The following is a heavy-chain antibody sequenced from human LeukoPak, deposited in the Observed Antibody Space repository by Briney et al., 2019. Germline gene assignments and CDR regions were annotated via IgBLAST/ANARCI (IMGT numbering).Heavy chain of an antibody. Sequence: PGGSLRLSCSASGFTFSRYALHWVRRAPGKGLEYVSAISSNGGSTYYADSVKGRFTISRDNSRNTLHLQMSSLRVEDTAVYYCVKDSSSGSYFDYWGQGPLVTVSS. V-gene: IGHV3-64D*06. CDR1: GFTFSRYA. D-gene: IGHD3-10*01. J-gene: IGHJ4*02. CDR2: ISSNGGST. CDR3: VKDSSSGSYFDY.